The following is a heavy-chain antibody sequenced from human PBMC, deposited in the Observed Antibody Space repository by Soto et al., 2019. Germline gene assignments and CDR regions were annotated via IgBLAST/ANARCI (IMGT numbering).Heavy chain of an antibody. V-gene: IGHV4-30-2*01. CDR2: IYHSGST. D-gene: IGHD2-2*01. CDR1: GDPIRSGGYS. J-gene: IGHJ5*02. Sequence: SETLSLTCALNGDPIRSGGYSWSWIRQPPGKGLEWIGYIYHSGSTYYNPSLKSRVTISVDRSKNQFSLKLSSVTAADTAVYYCARVPDRWGQG. CDR3: ARVPDR.